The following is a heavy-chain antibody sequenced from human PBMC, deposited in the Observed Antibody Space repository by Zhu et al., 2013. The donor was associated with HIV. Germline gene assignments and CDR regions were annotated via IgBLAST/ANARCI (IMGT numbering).Heavy chain of an antibody. V-gene: IGHV4-30-4*01. CDR2: IYYSGST. J-gene: IGHJ4*02. D-gene: IGHD5-12*01. CDR1: GGSISSGDYY. Sequence: QVQLQESGPGLVKPSQTLSLTCTVSGGSISSGDYYWSWIRQPPGKGLEWIGYIYYSGSTYYNPSLKSRVTISVDTSKNQFSLKLSSVTAADTAVYYCARQPRDGYNWYFFDYWGQGTLVTVSS. CDR3: ARQPRDGYNWYFFDY.